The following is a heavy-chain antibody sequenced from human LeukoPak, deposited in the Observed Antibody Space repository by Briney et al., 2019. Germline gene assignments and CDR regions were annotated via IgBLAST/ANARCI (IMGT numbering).Heavy chain of an antibody. V-gene: IGHV1-69*04. Sequence: GSSVKVSCKASGGTFSSYAISWVRQAPGQGLEWMGRIIPILGIANYAQKFQGRVTITADKSTSTAYMELSSLRSEDTAVYYCASYEPDYYNSSGYYWFDPWGQGTLVTVSS. CDR2: IIPILGIA. J-gene: IGHJ5*02. CDR3: ASYEPDYYNSSGYYWFDP. CDR1: GGTFSSYA. D-gene: IGHD3-22*01.